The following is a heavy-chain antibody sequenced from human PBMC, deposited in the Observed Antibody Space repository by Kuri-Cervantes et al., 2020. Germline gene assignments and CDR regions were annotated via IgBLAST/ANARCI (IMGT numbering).Heavy chain of an antibody. Sequence: ASVKVSCKASGYTFSGYYMHWLRQXXGQGLXWMGWIDPNSGGTNYAPKFQGRVTMTMDTSINTVYMELTNLRSDDTFIYYCARDXSVGWFDPWGQGVLVTVSS. V-gene: IGHV1-2*02. CDR1: GYTFSGYY. CDR2: IDPNSGGT. D-gene: IGHD2-15*01. J-gene: IGHJ5*02. CDR3: ARDXSVGWFDP.